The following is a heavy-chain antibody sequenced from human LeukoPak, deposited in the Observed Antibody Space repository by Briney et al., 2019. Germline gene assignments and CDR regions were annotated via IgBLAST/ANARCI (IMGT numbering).Heavy chain of an antibody. CDR2: IYTSGST. D-gene: IGHD6-6*01. CDR1: GGSISSGSYY. Sequence: PSETLSLTCTVSGGSISSGSYYWSWIRQPAGKGLEWIGRIYTSGSTNYNPSLKSRVTISVDTSKNQFSLKLSSVTAADTAVYYCARDLAEYSSSSNYYYYYMDVWGKGTTVTVSS. J-gene: IGHJ6*03. V-gene: IGHV4-61*02. CDR3: ARDLAEYSSSSNYYYYYMDV.